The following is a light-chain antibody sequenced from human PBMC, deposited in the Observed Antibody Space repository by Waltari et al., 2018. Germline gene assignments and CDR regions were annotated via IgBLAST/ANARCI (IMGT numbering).Light chain of an antibody. J-gene: IGLJ1*01. V-gene: IGLV3-21*04. CDR3: QVWDVSSVHYV. Sequence: SYVLTQPPSVSVAPGETARITCGGNNIGSKSVHWYQQNPGQAPVLVIYDDSDRPSVIPERFSGSNSGNTATLTISRVEAGDEADYYCQVWDVSSVHYVFGTGTKVTVL. CDR2: DDS. CDR1: NIGSKS.